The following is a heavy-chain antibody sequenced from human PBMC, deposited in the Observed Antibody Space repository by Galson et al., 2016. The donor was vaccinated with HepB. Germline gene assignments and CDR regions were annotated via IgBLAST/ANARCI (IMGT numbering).Heavy chain of an antibody. CDR1: GFSFNIFS. J-gene: IGHJ3*01. CDR2: SDTTSTTT. CDR3: ARDRGYCTGGNCYRFFDF. Sequence: SLRLSCAASGFSFNIFSVSWVRQAPGKGLEWISYSDTTSTTTYYAESVRGRFTIPRDNAKRLVHLQLNSLRVDDTAVYYCARDRGYCTGGNCYRFFDFWGQGIMVTVSS. V-gene: IGHV3-48*01. D-gene: IGHD2-15*01.